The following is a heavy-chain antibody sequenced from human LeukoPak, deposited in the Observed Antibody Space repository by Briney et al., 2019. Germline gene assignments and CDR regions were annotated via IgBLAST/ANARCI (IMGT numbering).Heavy chain of an antibody. D-gene: IGHD3-10*01. CDR1: GGSISSSSFY. Sequence: SETLSLTCTVSGGSISSSSFYWGWIRQPPGKGLEWIGGIYYSGSTYYNPSLKSRVTISVDTSNHQSPLKLSSVTAADTAVYYCARQVGDASGSYHFDSWGQGTLVTVSS. J-gene: IGHJ4*02. CDR2: IYYSGST. CDR3: ARQVGDASGSYHFDS. V-gene: IGHV4-39*01.